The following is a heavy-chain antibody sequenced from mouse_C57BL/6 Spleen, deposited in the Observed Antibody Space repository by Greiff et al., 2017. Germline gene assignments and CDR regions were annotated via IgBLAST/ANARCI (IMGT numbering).Heavy chain of an antibody. CDR1: GFTFSDYG. CDR3: ARARDYYAMDY. V-gene: IGHV5-17*01. Sequence: EVQGVESGGGLVKPGASLKLSCAASGFTFSDYGMHWVRQAPEKGLEWVAYISSGSSTNYYADTVKGRFTISRDNAKNPLFLQMTSLRSEDTAMYYCARARDYYAMDYWSQGTSVTVSS. J-gene: IGHJ4*01. CDR2: ISSGSSTN.